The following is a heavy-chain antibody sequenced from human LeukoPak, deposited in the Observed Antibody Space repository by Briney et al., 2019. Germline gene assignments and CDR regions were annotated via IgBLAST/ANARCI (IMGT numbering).Heavy chain of an antibody. CDR1: GFTFSDYY. V-gene: IGHV3-11*01. D-gene: IGHD2-15*01. Sequence: GGSLRLSCAASGFTFSDYYMSWIRQAPGKGLGWVSYISSSGSTIYYADSVKGRFTISRDNAKNSLYLQMNSLRAEETVVYYGARAVVADAFDIWGQGTMVTVSS. CDR2: ISSSGSTI. CDR3: ARAVVADAFDI. J-gene: IGHJ3*02.